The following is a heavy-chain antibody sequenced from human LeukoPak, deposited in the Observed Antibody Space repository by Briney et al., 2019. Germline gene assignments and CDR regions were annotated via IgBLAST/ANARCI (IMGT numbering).Heavy chain of an antibody. CDR1: GYTFTSYY. Sequence: ASVKVSCKASGYTFTSYYMHWVRQAPGQGLEWMGIINPSGGSTSYAQKFQGRVTMTRDMSTSTAYMELSSLRSEDTAAYYCARGVPYDSSGNRGLGYWGQGTLVTVSS. V-gene: IGHV1-46*01. CDR3: ARGVPYDSSGNRGLGY. J-gene: IGHJ4*02. CDR2: INPSGGST. D-gene: IGHD3-22*01.